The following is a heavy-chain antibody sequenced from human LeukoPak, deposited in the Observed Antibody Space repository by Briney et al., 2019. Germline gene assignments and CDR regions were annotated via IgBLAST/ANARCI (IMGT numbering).Heavy chain of an antibody. Sequence: GGSLRLSCAASGFTFSSYEMDWVRQAPGKGLEWVSYICSSGDIIYYADSVKGRFTISRDNAKNSLYLQMNSLRAEDTAIYYCARAGPVYGDYAYWGQGTLVTVSS. V-gene: IGHV3-48*03. J-gene: IGHJ4*02. CDR3: ARAGPVYGDYAY. CDR2: ICSSGDII. D-gene: IGHD4-17*01. CDR1: GFTFSSYE.